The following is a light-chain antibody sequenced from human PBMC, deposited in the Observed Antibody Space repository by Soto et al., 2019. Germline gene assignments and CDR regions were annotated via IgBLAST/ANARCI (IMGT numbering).Light chain of an antibody. CDR3: MQSTQLPPT. J-gene: IGKJ5*01. CDR1: QSLLHITGETF. V-gene: IGKV2D-29*02. Sequence: DVVMTQTPLSLSVTPGQPASISCKSSQSLLHITGETFLFWYLQKPGQSPQPLIYEVSTRVSGVPDRFSGSGSGTDFTLEISRVETDDVGIYYCMQSTQLPPTFGQGTRLGIE. CDR2: EVS.